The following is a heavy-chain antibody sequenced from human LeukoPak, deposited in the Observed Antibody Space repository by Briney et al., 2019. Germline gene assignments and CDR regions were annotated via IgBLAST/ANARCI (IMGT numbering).Heavy chain of an antibody. Sequence: GGSLRLSCAASGFTFSSYSMNWVRQAPGKGREGVSSISSSSSYIYYADSVKGRFTISRDNAKNSLYLQMNSLRAEDTAVYYCARVRHNGGLGHNFDYWGQGTLVTVSS. CDR3: ARVRHNGGLGHNFDY. D-gene: IGHD2-8*01. CDR2: ISSSSSYI. V-gene: IGHV3-21*01. J-gene: IGHJ4*02. CDR1: GFTFSSYS.